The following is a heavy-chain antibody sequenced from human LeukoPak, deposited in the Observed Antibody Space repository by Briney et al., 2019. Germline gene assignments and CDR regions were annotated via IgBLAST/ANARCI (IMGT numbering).Heavy chain of an antibody. J-gene: IGHJ4*02. CDR2: ISGSGGST. CDR3: AKVWTAYSDDYFDY. D-gene: IGHD3/OR15-3a*01. V-gene: IGHV3-23*01. CDR1: GFTFSSYG. Sequence: QLGGSLRLSCAASGFTFSSYGMSWVRQAPGKGLECVSSISGSGGSTNHADSVKGRFTISRDNSKNTLYLQMNSLRAEDTAVYYCAKVWTAYSDDYFDYWGQGTLVTVSS.